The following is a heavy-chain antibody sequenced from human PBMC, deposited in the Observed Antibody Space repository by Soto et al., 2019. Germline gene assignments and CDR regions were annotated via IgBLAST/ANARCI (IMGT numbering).Heavy chain of an antibody. J-gene: IGHJ4*02. V-gene: IGHV4-31*03. CDR3: ARGWVAAVRLDY. CDR1: GGSINSGGYY. Sequence: QVQLQESGPGLVKPSQTLSLTCTVSGGSINSGGYYWSWVRQYPGKGLEWIAYIYYSGSTYYNPSLKSRLTISIDTSNNHLSVNLTSVTAADTAVYYCARGWVAAVRLDYWGQGTLVTVSS. CDR2: IYYSGST. D-gene: IGHD2-15*01.